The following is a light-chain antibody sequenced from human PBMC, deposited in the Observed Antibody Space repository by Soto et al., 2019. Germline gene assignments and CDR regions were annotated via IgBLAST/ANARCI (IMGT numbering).Light chain of an antibody. J-gene: IGKJ5*01. CDR3: QQYDRFPVT. V-gene: IGKV1-9*01. CDR1: QGISSY. Sequence: DIQLTQSPSFLSASVGDRVTITCRASQGISSYLAWYQQKPGKAPKLLIYAASTLQSGVPSRFSGSGSGTEFTLTISSLQPDDFATYYCQQYDRFPVTFGQGTRLETK. CDR2: AAS.